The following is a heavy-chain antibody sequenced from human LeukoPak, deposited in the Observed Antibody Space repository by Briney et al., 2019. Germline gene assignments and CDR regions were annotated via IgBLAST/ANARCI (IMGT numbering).Heavy chain of an antibody. D-gene: IGHD4-23*01. CDR2: ISPYNGHT. CDR3: ARDPSEQLGGGY. CDR1: GYTFTSHG. J-gene: IGHJ4*02. Sequence: ASVKVSCKTSGYTFTSHGISWVRQAPGQGLEWMGWISPYNGHTNYAQKLQGRATMTTDTSTSTAYMELRSLRSDDTAVYYCARDPSEQLGGGYWGQGTLVTVSS. V-gene: IGHV1-18*01.